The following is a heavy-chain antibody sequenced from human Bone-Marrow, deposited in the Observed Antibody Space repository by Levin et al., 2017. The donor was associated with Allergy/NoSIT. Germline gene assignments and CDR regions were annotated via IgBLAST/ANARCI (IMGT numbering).Heavy chain of an antibody. CDR2: IYSSGTT. Sequence: SETLSLTCTVSGASISGYFWSWVRQPAGKRLEWIGRIYSSGTTYYNPSLKSRVTMSVDTSKNQFSLKLTSVSAADTAVYYCARDLVVTGVGWNFGIDVWGQGTTVTVSS. CDR1: GASISGYF. CDR3: ARDLVVTGVGWNFGIDV. D-gene: IGHD2-21*02. V-gene: IGHV4-4*07. J-gene: IGHJ6*02.